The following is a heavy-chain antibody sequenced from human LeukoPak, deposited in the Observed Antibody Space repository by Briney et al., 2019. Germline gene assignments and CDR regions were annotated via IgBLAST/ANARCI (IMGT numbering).Heavy chain of an antibody. CDR2: MNPNSGNT. CDR3: ARGLRGYSYGFGVWFDP. V-gene: IGHV1-8*01. Sequence: ASEKVSCKASGYTFTSYDINWVRQATGQGLEWMGWMNPNSGNTGYAQKFQGRVTMTRNTSISTAYMELSSLRSEDTAVYYCARGLRGYSYGFGVWFDPWGQGTLVTVSS. J-gene: IGHJ5*02. D-gene: IGHD5-18*01. CDR1: GYTFTSYD.